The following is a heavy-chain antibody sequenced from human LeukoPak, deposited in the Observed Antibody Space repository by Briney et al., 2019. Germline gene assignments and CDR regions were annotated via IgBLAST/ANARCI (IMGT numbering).Heavy chain of an antibody. V-gene: IGHV4-38-2*01. CDR2: IYHSGST. CDR1: GYSISSGYY. Sequence: SETLSLTCAVSGYSISSGYYWGWIRQPPGKGLEWIGSIYHSGSTYYNPSLKSRVTISVDTSKNQFSLKLSSVTAADTAVYYCVRQLLPDYWGQGTLVTVSS. CDR3: VRQLLPDY. D-gene: IGHD1-26*01. J-gene: IGHJ4*02.